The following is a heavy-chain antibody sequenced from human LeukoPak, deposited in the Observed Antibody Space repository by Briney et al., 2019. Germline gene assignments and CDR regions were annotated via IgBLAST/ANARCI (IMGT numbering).Heavy chain of an antibody. CDR2: IRYDGSNK. Sequence: GGSLRLSCAASGFTFSSYGMHWVRQAPGKGLEWVAFIRYDGSNKYYADSVKGRFTISRDNSKNTLYLQMNSLRAEGTAVYYCAKDQITIFGVVRRTDWGQGTLVTVSS. D-gene: IGHD3-3*01. V-gene: IGHV3-30*02. CDR1: GFTFSSYG. CDR3: AKDQITIFGVVRRTD. J-gene: IGHJ4*02.